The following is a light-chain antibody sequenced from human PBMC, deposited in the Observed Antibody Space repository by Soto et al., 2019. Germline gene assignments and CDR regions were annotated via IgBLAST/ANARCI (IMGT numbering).Light chain of an antibody. Sequence: DIQMTQSPSSVSASVGDRVTITCRASQAISSWLAWYQQQPGKAPKLLIYAASILQSGVPSRFSGSGSGTDFTLTISSLQPEDFATYYCQQAISFPLAFGQGTKVEIK. CDR2: AAS. J-gene: IGKJ1*01. V-gene: IGKV1-12*01. CDR3: QQAISFPLA. CDR1: QAISSW.